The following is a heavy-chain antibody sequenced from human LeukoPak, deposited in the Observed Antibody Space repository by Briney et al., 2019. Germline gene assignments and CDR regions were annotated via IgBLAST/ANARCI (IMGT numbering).Heavy chain of an antibody. J-gene: IGHJ3*02. Sequence: GGTLRLSCAAPGFTFSSYSMNWVRQAPGKGLEWVSYISSSSSTIYYADSVKGRSTISRDNAKNSLYLQMNSLRAEDTAVYYCAIPPGYYDAFDIWGQGTLVTVSS. CDR3: AIPPGYYDAFDI. V-gene: IGHV3-48*01. CDR1: GFTFSSYS. CDR2: ISSSSSTI. D-gene: IGHD3-10*01.